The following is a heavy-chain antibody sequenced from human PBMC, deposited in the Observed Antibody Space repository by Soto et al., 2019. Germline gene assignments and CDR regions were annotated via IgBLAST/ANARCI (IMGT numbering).Heavy chain of an antibody. D-gene: IGHD1-1*01. Sequence: PGGSLRLSCAASRFTFSSYWMSWVRQAPGRGLEWVANIKEDGSDKYYADSVKGRFTISRDNAKKSLYVQMNSLRVEDTAVYYCARGIDDNASFGMDVWGQGTTVTAP. CDR2: IKEDGSDK. CDR1: RFTFSSYW. J-gene: IGHJ6*02. V-gene: IGHV3-7*01. CDR3: ARGIDDNASFGMDV.